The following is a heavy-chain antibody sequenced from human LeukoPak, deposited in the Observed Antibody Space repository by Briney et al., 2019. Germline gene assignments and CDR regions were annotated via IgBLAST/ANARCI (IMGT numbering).Heavy chain of an antibody. V-gene: IGHV4-59*01. Sequence: SETLSLTCTVSGGSISSYYWSWIRQPPGKGLEWIGYIYYSGSTNYKPSLKSRVTISVDTSKNQFSLKLSSVTAADTAVYYCARGGYNYPYYFDYWGQGTLVTVSS. D-gene: IGHD5-24*01. CDR1: GGSISSYY. J-gene: IGHJ4*02. CDR2: IYYSGST. CDR3: ARGGYNYPYYFDY.